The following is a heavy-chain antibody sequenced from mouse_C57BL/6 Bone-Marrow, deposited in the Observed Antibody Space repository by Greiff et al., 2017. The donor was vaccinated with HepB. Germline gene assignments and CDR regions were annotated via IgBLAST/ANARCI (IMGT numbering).Heavy chain of an antibody. CDR3: TPGYYFDY. CDR1: GFNIKDDY. V-gene: IGHV14-4*01. J-gene: IGHJ2*01. CDR2: IDPENGDT. Sequence: VQLQQSGAELVRPGASVKLSCTASGFNIKDDYMHWVKQRPEQGLEWIGWIDPENGDTEYAAKFQGKATITADTASNTADLQLSSLTAEDTAVYYCTPGYYFDYWGQGTTLTVSS.